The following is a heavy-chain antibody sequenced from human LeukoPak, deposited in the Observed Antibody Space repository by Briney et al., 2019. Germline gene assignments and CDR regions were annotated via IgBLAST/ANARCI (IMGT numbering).Heavy chain of an antibody. J-gene: IGHJ4*02. Sequence: GGSLRLSCAASGFTFSSYGMHWVRQAPGKGLEWVAVISYDGSNKYYADSVKGRFTISRDNSKNTLYLQMNSLRAEDTAVYYCAKDIYPLLREGFFDYWGQGTLVTVSS. D-gene: IGHD2-2*01. V-gene: IGHV3-30*18. CDR3: AKDIYPLLREGFFDY. CDR1: GFTFSSYG. CDR2: ISYDGSNK.